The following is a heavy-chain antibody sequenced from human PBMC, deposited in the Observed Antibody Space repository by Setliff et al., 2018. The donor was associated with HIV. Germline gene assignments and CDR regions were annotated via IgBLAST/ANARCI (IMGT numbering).Heavy chain of an antibody. J-gene: IGHJ2*01. CDR3: ARGLIRGQWYLDL. CDR2: VSSDGRSQ. V-gene: IGHV3-30*03. D-gene: IGHD3-16*01. Sequence: PGGSLRLSCAASGFTFSSGMHWVRQAPGKGLEWVAAVSSDGRSQFFADPVKGRFTISRDNSKNALYLQMSSLRDEDTAVYFCARGLIRGQWYLDLWGRGTLVTVSS. CDR1: GFTFSSG.